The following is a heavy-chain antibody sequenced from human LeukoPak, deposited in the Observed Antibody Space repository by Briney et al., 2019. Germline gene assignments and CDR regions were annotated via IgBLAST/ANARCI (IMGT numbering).Heavy chain of an antibody. V-gene: IGHV3-30*02. D-gene: IGHD6-19*01. CDR3: AKDYYSSGWYYFDY. J-gene: IGHJ4*02. CDR2: IRYDGSQT. Sequence: GGSLRLSCAASGFTFNNYGMQWVRQAPGKGLEWVAFIRYDGSQTHYADSVKGRFTISRDNSKNTVDLQMNSLRAEDTALYYCAKDYYSSGWYYFDYWGQGTLVTVSS. CDR1: GFTFNNYG.